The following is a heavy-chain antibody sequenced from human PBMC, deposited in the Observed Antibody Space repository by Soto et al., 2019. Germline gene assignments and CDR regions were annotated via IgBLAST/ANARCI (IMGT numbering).Heavy chain of an antibody. CDR1: GGTFSSYT. Sequence: GASVKVSCKASGGTFSSYTISWVRQAPGQGLEWMGRIIPILGIANYAQKFQGRVTITADKSTSTAYMELSSLRSEDTAVYYCARDMEGSGTSDNWFDPWGQGTLVTVSS. J-gene: IGHJ5*02. D-gene: IGHD3-10*01. CDR2: IIPILGIA. V-gene: IGHV1-69*04. CDR3: ARDMEGSGTSDNWFDP.